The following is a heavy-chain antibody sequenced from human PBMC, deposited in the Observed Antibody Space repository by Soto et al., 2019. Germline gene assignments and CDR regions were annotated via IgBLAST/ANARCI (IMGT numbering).Heavy chain of an antibody. CDR1: GFSISSYY. J-gene: IGHJ4*02. CDR2: IYYSGST. Sequence: SETLSLTCPFSGFSISSYYWSWIRQPPGKGLEWIGYIYYSGSTNYNPSLKSRVTISVDTSKNQFSLKLSSVTAADTAVYYCARRYGASFDYWGQGTLVTVSS. V-gene: IGHV4-59*01. D-gene: IGHD4-17*01. CDR3: ARRYGASFDY.